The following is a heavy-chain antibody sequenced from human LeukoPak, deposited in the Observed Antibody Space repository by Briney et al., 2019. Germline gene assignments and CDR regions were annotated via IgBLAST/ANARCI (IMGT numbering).Heavy chain of an antibody. CDR3: ARGNDYGDAFDI. J-gene: IGHJ3*02. V-gene: IGHV3-23*01. CDR2: IRGSGGST. Sequence: GGSLRLSCAASGFTFSSYGMSWVRQAPGEGVERVSTIRGSGGSTYYADSVKGRLTISRDNSKNTLYLQMNSLRAEDTAVYYCARGNDYGDAFDIWGQGTMVTVSS. D-gene: IGHD4-17*01. CDR1: GFTFSSYG.